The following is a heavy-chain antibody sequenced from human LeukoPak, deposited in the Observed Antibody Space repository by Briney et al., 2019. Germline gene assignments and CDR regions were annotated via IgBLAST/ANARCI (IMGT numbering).Heavy chain of an antibody. J-gene: IGHJ4*02. CDR2: IYTRGST. CDR1: GGSINNYY. CDR3: ARASWAAAAIEN. Sequence: SETLSLTCTVSGGSINNYYWSWIRQPAGKGLEWIGRIYTRGSTNNNPSLKSRVTISVDTSKNQFSLKLSSVTAADTAVYYCARASWAAAAIENWGQGTLVTVSS. V-gene: IGHV4-4*07. D-gene: IGHD6-13*01.